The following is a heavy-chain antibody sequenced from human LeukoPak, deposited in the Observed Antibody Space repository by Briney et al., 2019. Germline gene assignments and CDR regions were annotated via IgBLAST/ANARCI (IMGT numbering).Heavy chain of an antibody. D-gene: IGHD6-19*01. V-gene: IGHV3-7*01. CDR2: IKQDGSEK. J-gene: IGHJ4*02. CDR1: GFTLSSYW. Sequence: GGSLRLSCAASGFTLSSYWMTWVRQAPGKGLEWVANIKQDGSEKYYVDSVKGRFTISRDNAQNSLYRQMNSLRAEDTAVYYCARDTSGKSGWHYFDYWGQGTLVTVSS. CDR3: ARDTSGKSGWHYFDY.